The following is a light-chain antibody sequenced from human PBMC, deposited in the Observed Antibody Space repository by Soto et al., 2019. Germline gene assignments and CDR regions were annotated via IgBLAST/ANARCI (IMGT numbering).Light chain of an antibody. CDR2: STD. CDR3: ATWDDRRNAYV. CDR1: SSNIGSNT. J-gene: IGLJ1*01. Sequence: QSVLTQPPSASGTPGQRVTISSSGVSSNIGSNTVTWYQQLPGTAPKLLIYSTDERPSGVPDRFSGSKSGTSASLAISGLQSEDEANYYCATWDDRRNAYVFGPGPKVIVL. V-gene: IGLV1-44*01.